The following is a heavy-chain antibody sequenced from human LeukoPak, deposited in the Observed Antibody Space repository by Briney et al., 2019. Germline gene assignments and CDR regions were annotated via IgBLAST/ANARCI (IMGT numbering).Heavy chain of an antibody. V-gene: IGHV1-2*02. CDR3: ASLGATTIHYYGMDV. CDR2: INPISGGT. D-gene: IGHD1-26*01. Sequence: SVKVSCKASGYTFTDYYLHWVRQAPGQGLEWMGWINPISGGTNYAQKFQGSVTMTRDASITTVYMELSSLRSDDTAVYYCASLGATTIHYYGMDVWGQGTTVTVSS. J-gene: IGHJ6*02. CDR1: GYTFTDYY.